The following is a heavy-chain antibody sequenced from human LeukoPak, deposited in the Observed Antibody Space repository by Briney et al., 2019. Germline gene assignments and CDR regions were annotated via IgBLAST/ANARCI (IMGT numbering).Heavy chain of an antibody. CDR1: GFTFSSYD. Sequence: GGSLRLSCAASGFTFSSYDMPWVRQATGKGLEWVSAIGTAVDTSYADSVKGRFTISRENAKNSLYLQMNSLRAGDTAVYYCARGPDSSGYFDYWGQGTLVTVSS. CDR2: IGTAVDT. V-gene: IGHV3-13*01. CDR3: ARGPDSSGYFDY. D-gene: IGHD3-22*01. J-gene: IGHJ4*02.